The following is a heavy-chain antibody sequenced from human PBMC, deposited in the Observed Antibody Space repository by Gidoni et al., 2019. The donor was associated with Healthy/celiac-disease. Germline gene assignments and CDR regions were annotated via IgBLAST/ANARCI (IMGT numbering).Heavy chain of an antibody. Sequence: QVQLVESGGGLVKPGGSLRLSCAASGFTFSDYYMSWIRQAPGKGLEWVSYISSSSSYTNYADSVKGRFTISRDNAKNSLYLQMNSLRAEDTAVYYCARMTTVTTVNYWGQGTLVTVSS. J-gene: IGHJ4*02. CDR2: ISSSSSYT. CDR3: ARMTTVTTVNY. CDR1: GFTFSDYY. V-gene: IGHV3-11*06. D-gene: IGHD4-17*01.